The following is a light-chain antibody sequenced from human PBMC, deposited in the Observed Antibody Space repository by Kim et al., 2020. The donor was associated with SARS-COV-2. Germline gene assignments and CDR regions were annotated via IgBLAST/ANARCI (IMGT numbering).Light chain of an antibody. V-gene: IGLV1-40*01. CDR2: GNT. Sequence: VTISCTGSSSNIGAHYDVHWYQQLPGTAPKLLIYGNTDRPSGVPDRFSGSTSGTSASLAITGLQAEDEADYFCQSYDSGLSGHVVFGGGTQLTVL. CDR1: SSNIGAHYD. CDR3: QSYDSGLSGHVV. J-gene: IGLJ2*01.